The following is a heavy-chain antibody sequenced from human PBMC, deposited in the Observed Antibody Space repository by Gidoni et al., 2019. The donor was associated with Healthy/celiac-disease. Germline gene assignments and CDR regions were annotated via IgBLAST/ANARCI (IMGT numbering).Heavy chain of an antibody. CDR1: GFPFSSYG. CDR2: IWYDGSNK. D-gene: IGHD1-7*01. V-gene: IGHV3-33*01. J-gene: IGHJ3*02. Sequence: QVQLVESGGGVVQPGRSLRLSCAASGFPFSSYGMHWVRQAPGKGLEWVAVIWYDGSNKYYADSVKGRFTISRDNSKNTLYLQMNSLRAEDTAVYYCARDPLELRPADAFDIWGQGTMVTVSS. CDR3: ARDPLELRPADAFDI.